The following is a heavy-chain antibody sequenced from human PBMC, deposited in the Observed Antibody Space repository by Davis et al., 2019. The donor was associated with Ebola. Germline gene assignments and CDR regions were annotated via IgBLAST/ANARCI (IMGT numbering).Heavy chain of an antibody. CDR2: LNPNSGGT. CDR3: ATYVWGSYRPDY. Sequence: AASVQVSCKASGYTFTGYYMHWVRQAPGQGLEWMGRLNPNSGGTNYAQKFQGRVTMTRDTSISTAYVELSRLRSDDTAVYYCATYVWGSYRPDYWGRGTLVTVSS. J-gene: IGHJ2*01. D-gene: IGHD3-16*02. V-gene: IGHV1-2*06. CDR1: GYTFTGYY.